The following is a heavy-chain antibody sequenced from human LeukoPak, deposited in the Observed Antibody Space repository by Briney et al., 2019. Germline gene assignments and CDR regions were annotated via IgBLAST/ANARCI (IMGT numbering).Heavy chain of an antibody. J-gene: IGHJ5*02. CDR3: ARYRLTDSPINWFDP. CDR2: ISAYVGIA. Sequence: ASVKVSCKASGYTFSSFGITWVRQAPGQGLEWVGWISAYVGIANYAQKLQGRVTMTTDTSTNTAYMELGSLRSDDTAVYYCARYRLTDSPINWFDPWGQGTLVTVSS. V-gene: IGHV1-18*01. D-gene: IGHD1-14*01. CDR1: GYTFSSFG.